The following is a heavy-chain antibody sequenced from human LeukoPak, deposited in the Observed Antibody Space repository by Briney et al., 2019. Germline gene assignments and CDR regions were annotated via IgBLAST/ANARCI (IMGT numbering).Heavy chain of an antibody. CDR3: AREGTMLRYFD. CDR2: IYYSGST. J-gene: IGHJ4*02. V-gene: IGHV4-39*07. Sequence: SETLSLTCTVSGGSISSSSYYWGWLRQPPGKGLEWIGSIYYSGSTYYNPSLKSRVTISVDTSKNQFSLKLSSVTAADTAVYYCAREGTMLRYFDWGQGTLVTVSS. CDR1: GGSISSSSYY. D-gene: IGHD3-9*01.